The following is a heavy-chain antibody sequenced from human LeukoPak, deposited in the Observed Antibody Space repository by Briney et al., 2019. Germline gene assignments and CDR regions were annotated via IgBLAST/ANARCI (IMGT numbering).Heavy chain of an antibody. Sequence: GGSLRLSCAASGFTFSSYGMHWVRQAPGKVLEWVAVIWYDGSNKYYADSVKGRFTISRDNSKNTLYLQMNSLRAEDTAVYYCARDSDRSGFTWGQGTLVTVSS. J-gene: IGHJ5*02. D-gene: IGHD3-22*01. CDR3: ARDSDRSGFT. CDR2: IWYDGSNK. CDR1: GFTFSSYG. V-gene: IGHV3-33*01.